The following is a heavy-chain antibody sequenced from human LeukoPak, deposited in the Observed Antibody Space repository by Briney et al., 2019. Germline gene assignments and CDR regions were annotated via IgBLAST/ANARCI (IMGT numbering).Heavy chain of an antibody. V-gene: IGHV3-23*01. D-gene: IGHD3-10*01. J-gene: IGHJ4*02. CDR1: GGSMSSNG. CDR3: AKDRGIWFGERYYFDY. Sequence: ETLSLTCSVSGGSMSSNGYYWGWIRQPPGKGLEWFSTVCGSGDSTYYADSVKGRVTISRDNSKNTVYLQMNSLRAEDTAVYFCAKDRGIWFGERYYFDYWGQGTLVTVSS. CDR2: VCGSGDST.